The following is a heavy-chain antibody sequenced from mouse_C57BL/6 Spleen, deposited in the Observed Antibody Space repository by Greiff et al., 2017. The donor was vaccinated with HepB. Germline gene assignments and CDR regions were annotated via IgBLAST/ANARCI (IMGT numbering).Heavy chain of an antibody. J-gene: IGHJ3*01. D-gene: IGHD1-1*01. Sequence: QVQLQQSGAELVRPGTSVKMSCKASGYTFTNYWIGWAKQRPGHGLEWIGDIYPGGGYTNYNEKFKGKATLTADKSSSTAYMQFSSLTSEDSAIYYCARWGYGSSSSWFAYWGKGTLVTVSA. CDR3: ARWGYGSSSSWFAY. CDR2: IYPGGGYT. CDR1: GYTFTNYW. V-gene: IGHV1-63*01.